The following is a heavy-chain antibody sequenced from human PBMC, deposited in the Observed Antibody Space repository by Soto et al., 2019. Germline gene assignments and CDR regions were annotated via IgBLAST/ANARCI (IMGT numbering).Heavy chain of an antibody. D-gene: IGHD3-3*01. CDR3: ASFLPESRRYFDS. J-gene: IGHJ4*02. CDR2: IYYNGKT. Sequence: PSETLSLTCTVSGGSISSGGYYWSWIRQFPGKGLEWTGYIYYNGKTYYNPSLQSRLTISEDTSKSQFSLRLTSMTAADTAVYYCASFLPESRRYFDSWGQGILVTVSS. CDR1: GGSISSGGYY. V-gene: IGHV4-31*03.